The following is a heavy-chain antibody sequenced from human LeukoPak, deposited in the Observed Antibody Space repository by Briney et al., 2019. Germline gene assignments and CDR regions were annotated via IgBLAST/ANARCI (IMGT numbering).Heavy chain of an antibody. CDR2: IYSSGNT. V-gene: IGHV4-4*07. Sequence: SETLSLTCTVSGGSISNYYRSWVRQPAGKGLVWIGRIYSSGNTDYNPSLKSRVTISVDTAKNQFSLKLSSVTAADTAVYYCARCRSYDSSGYCDAVDIWGQGTMVTVSS. CDR1: GGSISNYY. CDR3: ARCRSYDSSGYCDAVDI. J-gene: IGHJ3*02. D-gene: IGHD3-22*01.